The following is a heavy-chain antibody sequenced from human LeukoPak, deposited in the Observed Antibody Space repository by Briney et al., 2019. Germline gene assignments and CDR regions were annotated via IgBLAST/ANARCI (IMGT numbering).Heavy chain of an antibody. V-gene: IGHV3-30*04. J-gene: IGHJ3*02. CDR2: ISYDGSNK. Sequence: GGSLRLSCAASGFTFSSYAMHWVRQAPGKGLEWVAVISYDGSNKYYADSVKGRFTISRDNSKNTLYLQMNSLRAEDTAVYYCESGYWNEYAFDIWGQGTMVTVSS. D-gene: IGHD1-1*01. CDR3: ESGYWNEYAFDI. CDR1: GFTFSSYA.